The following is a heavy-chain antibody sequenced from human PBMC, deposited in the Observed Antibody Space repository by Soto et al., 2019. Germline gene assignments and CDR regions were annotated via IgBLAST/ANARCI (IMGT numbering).Heavy chain of an antibody. D-gene: IGHD5-12*01. CDR1: DDSISAYA. CDR2: IHYNGNT. Sequence: SEPMSLTCAVSDDSISAYAWSWVRQPPGKGLEWIGNIHYNGNTKYNPSLKSRVTMSVDTSKNQFSLKLISVTAADTAKYFCAREGNLGRWLQPLDFWGQGTLVTVSS. CDR3: AREGNLGRWLQPLDF. J-gene: IGHJ4*02. V-gene: IGHV4-59*01.